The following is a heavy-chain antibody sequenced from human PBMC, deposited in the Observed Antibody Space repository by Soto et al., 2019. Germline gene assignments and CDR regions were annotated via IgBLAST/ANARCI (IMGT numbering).Heavy chain of an antibody. Sequence: SETLSLTCTVSGGSISSSSYYWGWIRQPPGKGLEWIGSIYYSGSTYYNPSLKSRVTISVDTSKNQFSLKLSSVTAADTAVYYCASYYDFWSGYYKLWDYYYGMDVWGQGTTVT. J-gene: IGHJ6*02. D-gene: IGHD3-3*01. CDR2: IYYSGST. CDR3: ASYYDFWSGYYKLWDYYYGMDV. V-gene: IGHV4-39*01. CDR1: GGSISSSSYY.